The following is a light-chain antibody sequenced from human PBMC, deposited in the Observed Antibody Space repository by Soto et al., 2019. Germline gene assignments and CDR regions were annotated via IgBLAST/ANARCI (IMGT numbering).Light chain of an antibody. CDR1: STDVGGYNY. J-gene: IGLJ1*01. Sequence: QSVLTQPASVSGSPGQSITISCSGSSTDVGGYNYVSWYQHLPDEAPKLLIYEVSNRPSGISTRFFGTKSGNTASLTISGLQPEDQADPYRFSYTSGNTRVFGTGTKVTVL. CDR2: EVS. V-gene: IGLV2-14*01. CDR3: FSYTSGNTRV.